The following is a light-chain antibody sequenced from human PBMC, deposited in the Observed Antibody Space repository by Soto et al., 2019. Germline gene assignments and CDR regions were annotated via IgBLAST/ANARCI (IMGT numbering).Light chain of an antibody. Sequence: QSVLTQPPSVSRAPGQRVTISCTGSSSNIGAGYDVHWYQQLPGTAPKLLIYDNSNRPSGVPDRFSGSKSGTSASLAITGLQAEDEADYYCQSYDSSLSGHYVFGTGTKLTVL. J-gene: IGLJ1*01. V-gene: IGLV1-40*01. CDR1: SSNIGAGYD. CDR2: DNS. CDR3: QSYDSSLSGHYV.